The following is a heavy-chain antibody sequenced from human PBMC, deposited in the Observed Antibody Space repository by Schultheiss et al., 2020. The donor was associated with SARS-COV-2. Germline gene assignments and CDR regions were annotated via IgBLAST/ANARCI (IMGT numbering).Heavy chain of an antibody. CDR1: GGTFSSYA. J-gene: IGHJ4*02. D-gene: IGHD1-1*01. V-gene: IGHV1-69*01. CDR3: ARGHDPVTYPYYFDY. CDR2: IIPIFGTA. Sequence: GGSLRLSCKASGGTFSSYAISWVRQAPGQGLEWMGGIIPIFGTANYAQKFQGRVTITADESTSTAYMELSSLRSEDTAVYYCARGHDPVTYPYYFDYWGQGTLVTVSS.